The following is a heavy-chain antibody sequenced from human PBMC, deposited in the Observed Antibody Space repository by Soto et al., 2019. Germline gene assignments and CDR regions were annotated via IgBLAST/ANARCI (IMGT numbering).Heavy chain of an antibody. J-gene: IGHJ6*02. CDR3: ARGDSYGYPGYYYGMDV. D-gene: IGHD5-18*01. CDR1: GFTFSSYG. V-gene: IGHV3-33*01. Sequence: QVQLVESGGGVVQPGRSLRLSCAASGFTFSSYGMHWVRQAPGKGLEWVAVIWYDGSNKYYADSVKGRFTISRDNSKNTLYLQMNSLRAEDTAVYYCARGDSYGYPGYYYGMDVWGQGPTVTVSS. CDR2: IWYDGSNK.